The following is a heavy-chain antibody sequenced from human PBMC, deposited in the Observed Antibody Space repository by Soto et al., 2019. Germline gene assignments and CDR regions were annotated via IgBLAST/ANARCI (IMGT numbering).Heavy chain of an antibody. CDR2: IIPIQGTA. D-gene: IGHD2-21*01. CDR3: AKILVFVDHAYMDV. V-gene: IGHV1-69*08. CDR1: GGSFTSYI. J-gene: IGHJ6*03. Sequence: QVQLVQSGAEVKKPGSSVKVSCEASGGSFTSYIFTWVRQAPGQGLEWMGRIIPIQGTANYALKFKDRVTITADKSTNTAYMELRSLRPEDTALYYCAKILVFVDHAYMDVWGKGTTVTVSS.